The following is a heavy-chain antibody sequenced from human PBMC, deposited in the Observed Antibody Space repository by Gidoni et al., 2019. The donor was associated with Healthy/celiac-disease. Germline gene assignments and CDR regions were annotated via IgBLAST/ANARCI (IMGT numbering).Heavy chain of an antibody. V-gene: IGHV3-30-3*01. CDR2: ISYDGSNK. CDR3: ARNRAPIADYYYDSSGYLFDY. D-gene: IGHD3-22*01. Sequence: QVQLVESGGGVVQPGRSLRLSCAASGFTFSSYAMHWVRQAPGKGLEWVAVISYDGSNKYYADSVKGRFTISRDNSKNTLYLQMNSLRAEDTAVYYCARNRAPIADYYYDSSGYLFDYWGQGTLVTVSS. CDR1: GFTFSSYA. J-gene: IGHJ4*02.